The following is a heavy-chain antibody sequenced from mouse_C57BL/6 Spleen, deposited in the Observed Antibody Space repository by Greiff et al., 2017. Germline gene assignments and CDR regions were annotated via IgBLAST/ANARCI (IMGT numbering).Heavy chain of an antibody. J-gene: IGHJ2*01. D-gene: IGHD2-4*01. V-gene: IGHV1-64*01. CDR1: GHTFTSYW. CDR2: IHPNSGGT. Sequence: QVQLQQPGAELVKPGASVKLSCKASGHTFTSYWMHWVKQRPGQGLEWIGMIHPNSGGTNYNEKFKSKATLTVDKSSSTAYMQLSSLTSEDSAVYYCARRTDDYYYFDYWGQGTTLTVSS. CDR3: ARRTDDYYYFDY.